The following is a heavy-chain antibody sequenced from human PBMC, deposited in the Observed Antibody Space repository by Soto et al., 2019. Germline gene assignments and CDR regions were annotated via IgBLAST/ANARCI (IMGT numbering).Heavy chain of an antibody. Sequence: SETLSLTCTVSGGSISSSSYYWGWIRQPPGKGLEWIGSIYYSGSTYYNPSLKSRVTISVDTSKNQFSLKLSSVTAADTAVYYCARAGRLNWFDPWGQGTLVTVSS. V-gene: IGHV4-39*07. CDR3: ARAGRLNWFDP. J-gene: IGHJ5*02. CDR1: GGSISSSSYY. CDR2: IYYSGST.